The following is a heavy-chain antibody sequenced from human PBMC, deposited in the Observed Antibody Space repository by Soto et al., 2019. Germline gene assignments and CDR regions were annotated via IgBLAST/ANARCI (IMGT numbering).Heavy chain of an antibody. Sequence: SETLSLTCTVSGGSISSGGYYWSWIRQHPGKGLEWIGYIYYSGSTYYNPSLKSRVTISRDTSRNQFSLRLSSVTAADTAFYYCVSRLGYGYAMDVWGQGTTVTVS. D-gene: IGHD5-12*01. J-gene: IGHJ6*02. CDR1: GGSISSGGYY. CDR3: VSRLGYGYAMDV. CDR2: IYYSGST. V-gene: IGHV4-31*03.